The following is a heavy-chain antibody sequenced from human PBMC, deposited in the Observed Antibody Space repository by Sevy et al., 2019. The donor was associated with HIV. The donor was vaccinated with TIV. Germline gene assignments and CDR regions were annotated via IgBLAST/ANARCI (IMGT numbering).Heavy chain of an antibody. J-gene: IGHJ1*01. D-gene: IGHD2-2*01. CDR2: IRYDGSNK. Sequence: GRSLRLSCAASGFTFSSYGMHWVRQAPGKGLEWVAFIRYDGSNKYYADSVKGRFTISRDNSKNTLNLQMNSLRAEDTAVYYCAKDLPCTSCYGYFQHWGQGTLVTVSS. V-gene: IGHV3-30*02. CDR1: GFTFSSYG. CDR3: AKDLPCTSCYGYFQH.